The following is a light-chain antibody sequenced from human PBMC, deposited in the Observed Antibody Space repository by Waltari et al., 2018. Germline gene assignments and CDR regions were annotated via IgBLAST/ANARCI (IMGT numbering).Light chain of an antibody. V-gene: IGKV3-15*01. CDR1: QSVSTN. Sequence: EIVMTKSPATLSVSPGERASLACRASQSVSTNVAWYQQKAGQAPRLLIYGASTRASDIPARFSDSGSGTEFTLNISILPSDDFAVFYCHQYDNWPPVTFGQGTRLEIK. CDR3: HQYDNWPPVT. CDR2: GAS. J-gene: IGKJ5*01.